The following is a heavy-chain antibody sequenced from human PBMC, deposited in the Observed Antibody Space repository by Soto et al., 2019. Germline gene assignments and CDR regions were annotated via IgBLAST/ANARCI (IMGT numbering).Heavy chain of an antibody. V-gene: IGHV4-59*01. CDR2: IYYSVST. J-gene: IGHJ5*02. Sequence: QVQLQESGPRLVKPSETLSLTCTVSGDAISSYYWSWIRQPPGKGLEWIGYIYYSVSTNYNPSLKSLVTISVDTPTNQFSLKLTSVTAADTAVYYCAIGVATSGPWGQGTLVTVSS. D-gene: IGHD5-12*01. CDR1: GDAISSYY. CDR3: AIGVATSGP.